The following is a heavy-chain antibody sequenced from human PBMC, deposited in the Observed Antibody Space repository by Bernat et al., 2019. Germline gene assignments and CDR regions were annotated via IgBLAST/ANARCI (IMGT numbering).Heavy chain of an antibody. Sequence: EVQLVESGGGLVQPGGSLRLSCAASGFTFSSNWMSWVRQAPGKGLEWVANIKKDGSEKYYVDSVKGRFTISRDNAKNSLYLQMNSLRAEDTAVYYCAKIARYDILTGYYGFGFAVDIWGQGTIVTDSS. V-gene: IGHV3-7*03. CDR3: AKIARYDILTGYYGFGFAVDI. D-gene: IGHD3-9*01. CDR2: IKKDGSEK. J-gene: IGHJ3*02. CDR1: GFTFSSNW.